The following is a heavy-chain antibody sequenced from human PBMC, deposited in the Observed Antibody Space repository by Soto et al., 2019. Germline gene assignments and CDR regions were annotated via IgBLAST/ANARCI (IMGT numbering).Heavy chain of an antibody. V-gene: IGHV3-11*01. J-gene: IGHJ6*03. CDR1: GFTFSDYY. Sequence: QVQLVESGGGLVQPGGSLRLSCTASGFTFSDYYMTWIRQAPGKGLESVSYISSSGTRKYYADSVKGRFTISRDNTKNSLYLKLNSLRAEDTAVYYCAREYYDVLTDYYRYYYIDVWGKGITVTVSS. CDR2: ISSSGTRK. D-gene: IGHD3-9*01. CDR3: AREYYDVLTDYYRYYYIDV.